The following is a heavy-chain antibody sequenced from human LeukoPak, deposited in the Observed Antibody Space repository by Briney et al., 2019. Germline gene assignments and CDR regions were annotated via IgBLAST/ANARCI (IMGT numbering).Heavy chain of an antibody. CDR1: GFTFSKAW. D-gene: IGHD3-10*01. V-gene: IGHV3-15*01. CDR3: PTITMIREHEDY. CDR2: IKSRTDGGTT. Sequence: GGSLRLSCAASGFTFSKAWMSWVRQAPGKGLEWVGRIKSRTDGGTTDYAAPGKGRFTISRDDSNNMLSLQMNSLKTEDTPVYYCPTITMIREHEDYWGQGTLVTVSS. J-gene: IGHJ4*02.